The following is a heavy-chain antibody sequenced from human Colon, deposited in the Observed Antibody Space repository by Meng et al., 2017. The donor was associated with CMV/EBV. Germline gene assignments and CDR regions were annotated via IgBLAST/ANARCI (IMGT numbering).Heavy chain of an antibody. CDR1: GFTVSSNY. J-gene: IGHJ6*02. CDR3: ASTHGSGGKGDYYGMDV. CDR2: IYSGGST. D-gene: IGHD3-10*01. Sequence: GESLQISCAASGFTVSSNYMSWVRQAPGKGLEWVSVIYSGGSTYYADSVKGRFTISRDNSKNTLYLQMNSLRAEDTAVYYCASTHGSGGKGDYYGMDVWGQGTTVTVSS. V-gene: IGHV3-53*01.